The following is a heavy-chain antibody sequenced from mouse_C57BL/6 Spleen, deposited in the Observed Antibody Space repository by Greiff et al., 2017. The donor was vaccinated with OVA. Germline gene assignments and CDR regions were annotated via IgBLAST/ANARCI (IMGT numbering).Heavy chain of an antibody. CDR3: TTGGVIRPSDH. V-gene: IGHV14-1*01. CDR1: GFNSKDYY. CDR2: IDPEDGDT. D-gene: IGHD2-5*01. J-gene: IGHJ2*01. Sequence: VQLQQSGAELVRPGASVKLSCTASGFNSKDYYMHRVKQRPEQGLEWIGRIDPEDGDTEYAPKFQGKATMTADTSSNTAYLQLSSLTSEDTAVYYCTTGGVIRPSDHCAQGTPLSISP.